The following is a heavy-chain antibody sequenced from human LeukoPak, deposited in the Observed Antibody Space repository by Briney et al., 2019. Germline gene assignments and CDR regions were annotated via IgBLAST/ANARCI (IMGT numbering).Heavy chain of an antibody. D-gene: IGHD3-10*01. J-gene: IGHJ4*02. Sequence: PSETLSLTCTVSGGSISSYYWSWIRQPPGRGLEWIGRIYTSGSTNYNPSLKSRVTMSVDTSKNQFSLKLSSVTAADTAVYYCARVSLVRGAPDYYFDYWGQGTLVTVSS. CDR3: ARVSLVRGAPDYYFDY. V-gene: IGHV4-4*07. CDR2: IYTSGST. CDR1: GGSISSYY.